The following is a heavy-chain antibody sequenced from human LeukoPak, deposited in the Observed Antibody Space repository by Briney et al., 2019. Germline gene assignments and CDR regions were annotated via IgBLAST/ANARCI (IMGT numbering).Heavy chain of an antibody. D-gene: IGHD3-3*01. CDR3: ARREYYDFWSGYYRDYYFDY. CDR2: INPNSGGT. CDR1: GYTFTGYY. V-gene: IGHV1-2*02. J-gene: IGHJ4*02. Sequence: ASVTVSCKASGYTFTGYYMHWVRQAPGQGLEWMGWINPNSGGTNYAQKFQGRVTMTRDTSISTAYMELSRLRSDDTAVYYCARREYYDFWSGYYRDYYFDYWGQGTLVTVSS.